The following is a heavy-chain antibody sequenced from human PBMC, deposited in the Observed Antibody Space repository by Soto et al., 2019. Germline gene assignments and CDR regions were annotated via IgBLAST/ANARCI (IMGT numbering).Heavy chain of an antibody. D-gene: IGHD3-16*01. V-gene: IGHV1-3*04. CDR1: GYIFTGSV. CDR2: INTGGGDT. Sequence: QVQPVQSGAEVKEPGASVKVSCKASGYIFTGSVIHWVRQAPGQGLEWMGWINTGGGDTGYSQKFQDRVSITADTSATTVYMELCSLRSEDTAVYYCARENWGDFRPGDYWGQGTLVTVSS. J-gene: IGHJ4*02. CDR3: ARENWGDFRPGDY.